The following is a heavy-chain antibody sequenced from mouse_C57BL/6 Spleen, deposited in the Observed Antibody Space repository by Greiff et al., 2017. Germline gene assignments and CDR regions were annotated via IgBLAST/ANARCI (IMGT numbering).Heavy chain of an antibody. CDR2: INPNYGTT. D-gene: IGHD1-1*01. V-gene: IGHV1-39*01. CDR3: ARKDYYGSSYAMDY. CDR1: GYSFTDYN. Sequence: QLQESGPELVKPGASVKISCKASGYSFTDYNMNWVKQSNGKSLEWIGVINPNYGTTSYNQKFKGKATLTVDQSSSTAYMQLNSLTSEDSAVYYCARKDYYGSSYAMDYWGQGTSVTVSS. J-gene: IGHJ4*01.